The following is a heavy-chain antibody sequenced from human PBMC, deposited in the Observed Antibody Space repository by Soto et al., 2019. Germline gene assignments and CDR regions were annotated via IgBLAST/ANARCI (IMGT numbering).Heavy chain of an antibody. J-gene: IGHJ6*02. CDR1: GGTFGSYA. CDR2: IIPILNSP. Sequence: QVHLVQSGAEVKKPGSSVKVSCKASGGTFGSYAITWGRRAPGQGLEWLGGIIPILNSPAYAQKFKARVVITADEVTNTAYMELNSLRFDDTAVYYCARDAPYCTSATGPKFYDMDVWGQGTTVTVAS. CDR3: ARDAPYCTSATGPKFYDMDV. V-gene: IGHV1-69*01. D-gene: IGHD2-2*01.